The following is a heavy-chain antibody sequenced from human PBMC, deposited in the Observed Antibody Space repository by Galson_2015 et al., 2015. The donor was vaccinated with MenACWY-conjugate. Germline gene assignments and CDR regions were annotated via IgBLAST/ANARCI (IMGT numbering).Heavy chain of an antibody. J-gene: IGHJ3*01. V-gene: IGHV3-48*01. Sequence: SLRLSCAASGFTFSSDSMNWVRQAPGKGLEWLSYVSSSRTTYYADSVKGRFTNSRDDAKNSLYLQMNSLGVLDTGVYYCARDLLIRWGQGTMVTVSS. CDR3: ARDLLIR. CDR1: GFTFSSDS. CDR2: VSSSRTT. D-gene: IGHD2-15*01.